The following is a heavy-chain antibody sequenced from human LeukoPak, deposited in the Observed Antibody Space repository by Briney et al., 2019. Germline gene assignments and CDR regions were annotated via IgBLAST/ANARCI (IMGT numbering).Heavy chain of an antibody. D-gene: IGHD5-24*01. CDR2: IRYDGSDR. V-gene: IGHV3-30*02. CDR3: AKLVLEMATILGAFDI. J-gene: IGHJ3*02. CDR1: GFTVSSNY. Sequence: PGGSLRLSCAASGFTVSSNYMNWVRQAPGKGLEWVTFIRYDGSDRYYADSVKGRFTISRDNSKNTLYLQMNSLRAEDTAVYYCAKLVLEMATILGAFDIWGQGTMVTVSS.